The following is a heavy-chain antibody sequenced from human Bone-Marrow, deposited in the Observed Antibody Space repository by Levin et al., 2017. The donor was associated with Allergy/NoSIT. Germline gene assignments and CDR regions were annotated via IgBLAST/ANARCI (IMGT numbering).Heavy chain of an antibody. Sequence: PGESLKISCAASGFTFSSYGMHWVRQAPGKGLEWVAVIWYDGSNKYYADSVKGRFTISRDNSKNTLYLQMNSLRAEDTAVYYCARESRKQQLVRGTGAFDIWGQGTMVTVSS. V-gene: IGHV3-33*01. CDR3: ARESRKQQLVRGTGAFDI. D-gene: IGHD6-13*01. CDR2: IWYDGSNK. J-gene: IGHJ3*02. CDR1: GFTFSSYG.